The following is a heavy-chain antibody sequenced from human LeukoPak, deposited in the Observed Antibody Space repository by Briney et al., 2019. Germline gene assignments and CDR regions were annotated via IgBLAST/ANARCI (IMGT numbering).Heavy chain of an antibody. CDR2: IYTSGST. CDR3: ARAPQATVTSYSYYYMDV. J-gene: IGHJ6*03. Sequence: TSQTLSLTCTVSRGSISSGDYSWSWIRQPAGKGLEWIGRIYTSGSTNYNPSLKSRVTISVDTSKNQFSLNLSSVTAADTAVYSCARAPQATVTSYSYYYMDVWGKGTTVTVSS. V-gene: IGHV4-61*02. D-gene: IGHD4-11*01. CDR1: RGSISSGDYS.